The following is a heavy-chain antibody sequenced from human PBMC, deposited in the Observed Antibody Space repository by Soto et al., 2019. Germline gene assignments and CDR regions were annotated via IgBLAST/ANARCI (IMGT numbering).Heavy chain of an antibody. J-gene: IGHJ4*02. CDR3: ATSFGSGSRAFDY. Sequence: SVKVSCKASGDTFNFYTINWVRQAPGLGLEWMGRFNPILSFSNSALKFQGRVTLTADKSTSTAYMVLSSLRPEDTAIYYCATSFGSGSRAFDYWGQGALVTVSS. D-gene: IGHD3-10*01. CDR1: GDTFNFYT. V-gene: IGHV1-69*02. CDR2: FNPILSFS.